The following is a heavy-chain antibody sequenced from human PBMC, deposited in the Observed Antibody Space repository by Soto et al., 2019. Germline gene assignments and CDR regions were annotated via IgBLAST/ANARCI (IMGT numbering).Heavy chain of an antibody. J-gene: IGHJ4*02. CDR3: ARDEDAAMPHFFDY. CDR1: GYTFTSYG. V-gene: IGHV1-18*04. D-gene: IGHD5-18*01. Sequence: GAPVKVSCKASGYTFTSYGISWVRQAPGQGLEWMGWISAYNGNTNYAQNLQGRVTMATDTSTSTAYMELRSLRSDDTAVYYCARDEDAAMPHFFDYWGQGTPVTVSS. CDR2: ISAYNGNT.